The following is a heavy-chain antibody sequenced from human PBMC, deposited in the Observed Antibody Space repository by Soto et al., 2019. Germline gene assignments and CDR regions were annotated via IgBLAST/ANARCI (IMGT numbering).Heavy chain of an antibody. CDR3: ARRTQPYSSSPDLEDY. CDR2: ISAYNGNT. D-gene: IGHD6-6*01. Sequence: QVQLVQSGAEVKKPGASVKVSCKASGYTFTSYGISWVRQAPGQGLEWMGWISAYNGNTNYAQKLQGRVTMTTDTTTSTAYMELRSLRSDDTAVYYCARRTQPYSSSPDLEDYWGQGTLVTVSS. V-gene: IGHV1-18*01. J-gene: IGHJ4*02. CDR1: GYTFTSYG.